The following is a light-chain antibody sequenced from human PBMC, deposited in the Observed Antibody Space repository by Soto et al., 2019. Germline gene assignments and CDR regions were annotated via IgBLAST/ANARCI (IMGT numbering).Light chain of an antibody. CDR3: QQDRSWPLT. J-gene: IGKJ1*01. Sequence: EIVMTQSPATLSVSPGERVTLSCRASQSVGNSLAWYQQKVGQAPRLLIFGASTRAPGLPASFSGTGSGTDFTLTISGLQSEDFALYYCQQDRSWPLTFCQGTKVEIK. CDR1: QSVGNS. CDR2: GAS. V-gene: IGKV3-15*01.